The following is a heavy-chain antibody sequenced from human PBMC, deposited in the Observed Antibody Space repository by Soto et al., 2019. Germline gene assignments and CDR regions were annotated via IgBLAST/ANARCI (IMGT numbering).Heavy chain of an antibody. CDR2: IKSKTDGGTT. J-gene: IGHJ5*02. V-gene: IGHV3-15*01. D-gene: IGHD3-22*01. CDR3: TTHYYDSSGYYP. CDR1: GFTFSNAW. Sequence: LRLSCAASGFTFSNAWMSWVRQAPGKGLEWVGRIKSKTDGGTTDYAAPVKGRFTISRDDSKNTLYLQMNSLKTEDTAVYYCTTHYYDSSGYYPWGQGTLVTVSS.